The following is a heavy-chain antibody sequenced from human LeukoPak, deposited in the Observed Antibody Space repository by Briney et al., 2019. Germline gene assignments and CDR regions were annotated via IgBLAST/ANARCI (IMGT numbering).Heavy chain of an antibody. V-gene: IGHV3-7*01. Sequence: GGSLRLSCAASGFTFSTSWMNWVRRAPGKGLEWVALIKQHGSEIYYADPVKGRFTISRDDAADSLYLQMHSLRAEDTAVYYCATDRGTYWGQGTLVTVSS. CDR3: ATDRGTY. CDR1: GFTFSTSW. CDR2: IKQHGSEI. D-gene: IGHD3-10*01. J-gene: IGHJ4*02.